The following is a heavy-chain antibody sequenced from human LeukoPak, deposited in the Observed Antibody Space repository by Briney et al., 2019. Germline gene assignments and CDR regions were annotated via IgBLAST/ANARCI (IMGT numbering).Heavy chain of an antibody. CDR3: SRVQAGRFSYFYMDV. D-gene: IGHD6-13*01. V-gene: IGHV3-73*01. J-gene: IGHJ6*03. CDR1: GFTFSGSA. CDR2: IRSTANNYAT. Sequence: GGSLRLSCAASGFTFSGSAIHWLRQSSGKGLEWVGRIRSTANNYATTYGASVNGRFSISRDDSYNTAYLHINSLKTEDRAVYYCSRVQAGRFSYFYMDVWGKGTTVSVSS.